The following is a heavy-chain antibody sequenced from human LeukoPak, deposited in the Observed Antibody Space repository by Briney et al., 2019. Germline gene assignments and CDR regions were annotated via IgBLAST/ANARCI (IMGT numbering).Heavy chain of an antibody. V-gene: IGHV1-69*05. Sequence: GASVKVSCKASGGTFSSYAISWVPQAPGQGLEWMGGIIPIFGTANYAQKFQGRVTITTDESTSTAYMELSSLRSEDTAVYYCARLAQWEPNDYWGQGTLVTVSS. CDR2: IIPIFGTA. D-gene: IGHD1-26*01. J-gene: IGHJ4*02. CDR1: GGTFSSYA. CDR3: ARLAQWEPNDY.